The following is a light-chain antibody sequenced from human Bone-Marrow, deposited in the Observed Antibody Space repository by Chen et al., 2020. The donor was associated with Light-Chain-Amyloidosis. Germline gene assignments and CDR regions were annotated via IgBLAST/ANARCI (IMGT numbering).Light chain of an antibody. Sequence: DIQMTQSPSTLSASVGDRVTITCRASQNINTWLAWYQQKPGKAPQLLIYKASNLESGVPSRFSGSGSGTEFTLTISSLQPDDFATYYYQQYNSFSPAFGHGTKVEV. CDR2: KAS. V-gene: IGKV1-5*03. J-gene: IGKJ1*01. CDR3: QQYNSFSPA. CDR1: QNINTW.